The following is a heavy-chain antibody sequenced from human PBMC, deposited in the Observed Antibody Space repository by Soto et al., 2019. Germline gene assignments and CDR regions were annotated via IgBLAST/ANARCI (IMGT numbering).Heavy chain of an antibody. CDR3: ARPRYDDSGTPFDH. CDR2: FDPEDGET. V-gene: IGHV1-24*01. D-gene: IGHD3-22*01. CDR1: GYTLTELS. J-gene: IGHJ4*02. Sequence: ASVKVSCKVSGYTLTELSMHWVRQAPGKGLEWMGGFDPEDGETIYAQKFQGRVTMTEDTSTDTAYMELSSLRAEDTAVYYCARPRYDDSGTPFDHWGQGTLVTVSS.